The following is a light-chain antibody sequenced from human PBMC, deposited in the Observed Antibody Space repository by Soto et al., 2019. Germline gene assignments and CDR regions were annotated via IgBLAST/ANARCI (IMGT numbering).Light chain of an antibody. V-gene: IGLV2-23*01. CDR1: SSDVGSYNL. CDR3: CSYAGSSPPYV. Sequence: QSVLTQPASVSGSPGQSITISCTGTSSDVGSYNLFSWYQQHPGKAPKLMIYEGSKRPSGVSNRFSGSKSGNTASLTISGLQAEDEADYYCCSYAGSSPPYVFGTGTKVTVL. J-gene: IGLJ1*01. CDR2: EGS.